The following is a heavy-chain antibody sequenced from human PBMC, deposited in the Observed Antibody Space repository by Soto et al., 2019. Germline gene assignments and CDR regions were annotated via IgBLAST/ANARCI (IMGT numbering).Heavy chain of an antibody. J-gene: IGHJ4*02. CDR3: ARKHAGYFAGFDC. D-gene: IGHD2-15*01. Sequence: KPSETLSLTCTVTGDSITSGGYYWSWIRQHPGKGLEWLGYIYGSGGSGSTLYNPSPKSRITLSVDTSKTQFSLNLSSVNVADTAVYVCARKHAGYFAGFDCYGKGTLGAVSS. CDR1: GDSITSGGYY. CDR2: IYGSGGSGST. V-gene: IGHV4-31*03.